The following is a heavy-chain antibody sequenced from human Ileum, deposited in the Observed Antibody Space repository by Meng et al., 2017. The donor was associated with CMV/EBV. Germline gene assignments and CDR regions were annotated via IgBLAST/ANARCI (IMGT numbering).Heavy chain of an antibody. CDR2: ISGGGYT. D-gene: IGHD6-19*01. V-gene: IGHV3-53*01. J-gene: IGHJ5*01. Sequence: ESLKISCAASGFTVSSNDMNWVRQAPGKGLEWVSLISGGGYTFYADSVKGRFTISRDSSKNTLYLQMDSLKAEYQALCYCARGALAGTRGRWFDSWGQGTLVTVSS. CDR1: GFTVSSND. CDR3: ARGALAGTRGRWFDS.